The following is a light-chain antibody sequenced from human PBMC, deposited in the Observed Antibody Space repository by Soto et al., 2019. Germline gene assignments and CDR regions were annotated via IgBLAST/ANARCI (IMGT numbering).Light chain of an antibody. J-gene: IGKJ1*01. Sequence: DIQMTQSPSTLSASVGDRVTITCRASQSISSWLAWYQQKPGKAPKLLIYDASSLESGVPSRFSGSGSGTDFTLTISSLQPEDFGNFYCQQTYSTPPTFGQGTKVDIK. V-gene: IGKV1-5*01. CDR3: QQTYSTPPT. CDR1: QSISSW. CDR2: DAS.